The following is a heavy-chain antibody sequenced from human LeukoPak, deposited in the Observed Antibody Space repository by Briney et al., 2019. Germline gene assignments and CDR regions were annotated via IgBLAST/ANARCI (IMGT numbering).Heavy chain of an antibody. CDR2: IKQDGSEK. CDR3: ARDRDYGSGSYYNVKTFDY. V-gene: IGHV3-7*01. CDR1: GFTFSTYS. J-gene: IGHJ4*02. D-gene: IGHD3-10*01. Sequence: PGGSLRLSCAASGFTFSTYSMNWVRQAPGKGLEWVANIKQDGSEKYYVDSVKGRFTISRDNAKNSLYLQMNSLRAEDTAVYYCARDRDYGSGSYYNVKTFDYWGQGTLVTVSS.